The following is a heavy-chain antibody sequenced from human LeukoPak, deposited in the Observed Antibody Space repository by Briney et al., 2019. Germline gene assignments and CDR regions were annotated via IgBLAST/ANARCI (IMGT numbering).Heavy chain of an antibody. CDR1: GGSFSGYY. V-gene: IGHV4-34*01. CDR2: INHSGST. Sequence: SETLSLTCAVYGGSFSGYYWSWIRQPPGKGLEWIGEINHSGSTNYNPSLKSRVTMSVDTSKNQFSLKLNSVTAADTAVYYCAREVEMARHFDYWGQGTLVTVSS. CDR3: AREVEMARHFDY. J-gene: IGHJ4*02. D-gene: IGHD5-24*01.